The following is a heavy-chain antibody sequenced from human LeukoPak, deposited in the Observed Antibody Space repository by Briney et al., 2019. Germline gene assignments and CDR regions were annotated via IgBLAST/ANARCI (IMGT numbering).Heavy chain of an antibody. D-gene: IGHD6-19*01. CDR2: IWSDGNRK. J-gene: IGHJ4*02. V-gene: IGHV3-33*01. CDR3: ARDHSSGWFYFDY. CDR1: GFTFSSYG. Sequence: PGGSLRLSCAASGFTFSSYGMQWVRQAPGKGLEWVAVIWSDGNRKYHADSVKGRFTISRDNSKNTLYLQMNSLRAEDTAVYCCARDHSSGWFYFDYWGQGTLVTVSS.